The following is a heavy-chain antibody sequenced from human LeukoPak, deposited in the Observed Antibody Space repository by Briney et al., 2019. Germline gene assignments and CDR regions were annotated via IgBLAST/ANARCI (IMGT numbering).Heavy chain of an antibody. CDR3: ATDRNSGKYYDY. Sequence: PGRSLRLSCAASGLRFRNYGMHWVRQAPGKGLEWVAVIWYDGSNQYYVDSVKGQFTVSRDNAKNTLYLQMNSLRAEDAAVYYCATDRNSGKYYDYWGQGTLVTVSS. J-gene: IGHJ4*02. CDR1: GLRFRNYG. V-gene: IGHV3-33*01. CDR2: IWYDGSNQ. D-gene: IGHD1-26*01.